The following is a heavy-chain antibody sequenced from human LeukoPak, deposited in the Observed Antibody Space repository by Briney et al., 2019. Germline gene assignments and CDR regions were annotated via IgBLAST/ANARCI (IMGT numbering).Heavy chain of an antibody. V-gene: IGHV3-23*01. CDR3: AKAAGGWEQRNMWFDL. J-gene: IGHJ5*02. CDR1: GFTFSSYA. Sequence: GGSLRLSCAASGFTFSSYAMSWVRQAPGKGLEWVSAISGSGGSTYYADSVKGRFTISRDNSKNTLYLQMNSLRAEDTAVYYCAKAAGGWEQRNMWFDLWGQGTLVTVSS. CDR2: ISGSGGST. D-gene: IGHD1-26*01.